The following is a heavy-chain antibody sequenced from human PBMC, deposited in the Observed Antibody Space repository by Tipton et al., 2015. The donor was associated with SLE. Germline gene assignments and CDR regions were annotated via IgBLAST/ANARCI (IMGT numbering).Heavy chain of an antibody. V-gene: IGHV1-69*13. CDR3: AREDYGDYYAKGWFDP. J-gene: IGHJ5*02. Sequence: QSGAEVKKPGASVKVSCKASGYTFTSYAISWVRQAPGQGLEWMGGIIPIFGTANYAQKFQGRVTITADESTSTAYMELSSLRSEDTAVYYCAREDYGDYYAKGWFDPWGQGTLVTVSS. D-gene: IGHD4-17*01. CDR2: IIPIFGTA. CDR1: GYTFTSYA.